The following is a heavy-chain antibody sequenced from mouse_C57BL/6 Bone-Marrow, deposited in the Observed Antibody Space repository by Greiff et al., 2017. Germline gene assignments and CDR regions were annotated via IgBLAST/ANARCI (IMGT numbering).Heavy chain of an antibody. V-gene: IGHV1-55*01. J-gene: IGHJ3*01. D-gene: IGHD4-1*01. CDR3: ARELGWFAY. CDR1: GYTFTSYW. CDR2: INPGSGGT. Sequence: QVQLQQPGAELVKPGASVKMSCKASGYTFTSYWITWVKQRPGQGLEWIGVINPGSGGTNYNEKFKGKATLTADKSSSTAYMQLSSLTSEDSAVYFCARELGWFAYWGQGTLVTVSA.